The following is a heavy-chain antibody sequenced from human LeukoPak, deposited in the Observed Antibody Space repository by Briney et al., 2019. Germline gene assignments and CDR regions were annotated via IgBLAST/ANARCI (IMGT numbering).Heavy chain of an antibody. CDR1: GFTFDDYA. Sequence: GRSLRLSCAASGFTFDDYAMHWVRQAPGKGLEWVSGISWNSGSIGYADSVKGRFTISRDNAKNSLYLQMNSLRAEDTALYYCAKDNYYDILTGYHNYFDYWGQGTLVTVSS. D-gene: IGHD3-9*01. CDR3: AKDNYYDILTGYHNYFDY. J-gene: IGHJ4*02. CDR2: ISWNSGSI. V-gene: IGHV3-9*01.